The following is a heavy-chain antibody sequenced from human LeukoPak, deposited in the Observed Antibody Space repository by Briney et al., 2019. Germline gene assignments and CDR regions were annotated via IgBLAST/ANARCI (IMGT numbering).Heavy chain of an antibody. J-gene: IGHJ4*02. D-gene: IGHD2-2*01. CDR1: GGSISSSSYY. Sequence: SETLSLTCTVSGGSISSSSYYWGWLRQPPGKGLEWIGSIYYSGSTYYNPSLKSRVTISVDTSKNQFSLKLSSVTATDTAVYYCARLAPAAIIDYWGQGTLVTVSS. CDR2: IYYSGST. CDR3: ARLAPAAIIDY. V-gene: IGHV4-39*01.